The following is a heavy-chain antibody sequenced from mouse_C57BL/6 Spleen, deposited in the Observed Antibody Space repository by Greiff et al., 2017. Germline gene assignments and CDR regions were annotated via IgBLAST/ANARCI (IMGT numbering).Heavy chain of an antibody. CDR1: GYTFTDYE. J-gene: IGHJ2*01. CDR3: TVGRNYGTLFDY. Sequence: QVQLKQSGAELVRPGASVTLSCKASGYTFTDYEMHWVKQTPVHGLEWIGAIDPETGGTAYNQKFKGKAILTADKSSSPAYMELRSLTSEDSAVYYCTVGRNYGTLFDYWGQGTTLTVSS. D-gene: IGHD2-1*01. V-gene: IGHV1-15*01. CDR2: IDPETGGT.